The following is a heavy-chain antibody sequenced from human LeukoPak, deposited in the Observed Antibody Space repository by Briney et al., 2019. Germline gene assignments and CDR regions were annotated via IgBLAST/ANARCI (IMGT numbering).Heavy chain of an antibody. V-gene: IGHV1-2*02. J-gene: IGHJ4*02. D-gene: IGHD6-13*01. CDR1: GYTFTGYY. CDR3: ARDEETGYSSSFDY. Sequence: ASVKVSCKASGYTFTGYYMHWVRQAPGQGLEWMGWINPNSGGTNYAQKFQGRVTMTRDTSISTAYMELSRLRSDDTAVYYCARDEETGYSSSFDYWGQGTLVTVSS. CDR2: INPNSGGT.